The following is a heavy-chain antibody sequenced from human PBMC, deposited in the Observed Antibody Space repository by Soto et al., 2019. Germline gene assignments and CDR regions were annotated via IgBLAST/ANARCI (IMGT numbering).Heavy chain of an antibody. CDR1: APSISIRNY. J-gene: IGHJ3*01. CDR3: ARAGGYDAFNF. V-gene: IGHV4-38-2*01. CDR2: VYHGGNT. Sequence: LSPTCVLSAPSISIRNYWGWMRKNPVKGLEWIGSVYHGGNTYYNPSLKSRVSISIDLSKNQFSLKLTSVTAAGTGAYYCARAGGYDAFNFWGQGTVVTVSS. D-gene: IGHD3-16*01.